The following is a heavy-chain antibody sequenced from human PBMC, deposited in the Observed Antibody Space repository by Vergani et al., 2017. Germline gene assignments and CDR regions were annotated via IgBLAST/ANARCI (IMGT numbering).Heavy chain of an antibody. Sequence: EVQLVESGGGLIQPGGSLRLSCAASGFTVSSNYMSWVRQAPGKGLEWVSVIYSGGSTYYADSVKGRFTISRDNSKNTLYLQMNSLRAEDTAVYYCARAYYDVWSGFFSGYYFDYWGQGTLVTVSS. V-gene: IGHV3-53*01. CDR1: GFTVSSNY. CDR2: IYSGGST. J-gene: IGHJ4*02. CDR3: ARAYYDVWSGFFSGYYFDY. D-gene: IGHD3-3*01.